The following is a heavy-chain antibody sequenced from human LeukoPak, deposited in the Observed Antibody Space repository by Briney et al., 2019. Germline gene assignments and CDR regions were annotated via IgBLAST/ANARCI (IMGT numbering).Heavy chain of an antibody. D-gene: IGHD3-10*01. CDR2: LFYSGST. CDR1: GDSISSYY. V-gene: IGHV4-59*01. Sequence: SETLSLTCTVSGDSISSYYWSWIRQPPPPGLEWIAYLFYSGSTDYNPSLESRVTISVDTSKNQFSLKLRSVTAADPAVYYCATVAVIRGVTYFDYWGQGTLVTVSS. J-gene: IGHJ4*02. CDR3: ATVAVIRGVTYFDY.